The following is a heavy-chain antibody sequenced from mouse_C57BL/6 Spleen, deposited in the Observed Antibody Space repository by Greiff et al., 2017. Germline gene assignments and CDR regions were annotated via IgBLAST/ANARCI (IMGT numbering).Heavy chain of an antibody. V-gene: IGHV10-1*01. Sequence: EVQVVESGGGLVQPKGSLKLSCAASGFSFNTYAMNWVRQAPGKGLEWVSRIRSKSNNYATYYADSVKDRFTISRDDSESMLYLQMNNLKTEDTAMYYCVRHSHYYGSSYYAMDYWGQGTSVTVSS. D-gene: IGHD1-1*01. CDR3: VRHSHYYGSSYYAMDY. J-gene: IGHJ4*01. CDR2: IRSKSNNYAT. CDR1: GFSFNTYA.